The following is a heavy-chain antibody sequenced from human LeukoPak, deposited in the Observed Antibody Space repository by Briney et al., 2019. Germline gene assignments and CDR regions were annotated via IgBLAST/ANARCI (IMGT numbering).Heavy chain of an antibody. D-gene: IGHD3-22*01. CDR1: GFTFSSYA. CDR3: AKDVPYYYDSSGIY. J-gene: IGHJ4*02. CDR2: ISGSGGST. V-gene: IGHV3-23*01. Sequence: GGSLRLSCAASGFTFSSYAMSWVRQASGKGLEWVSAISGSGGSTYYADSVKGRFTISRVNSKNTLYLQMNSLRAEDTAVYYCAKDVPYYYDSSGIYWGQGTLVTVSS.